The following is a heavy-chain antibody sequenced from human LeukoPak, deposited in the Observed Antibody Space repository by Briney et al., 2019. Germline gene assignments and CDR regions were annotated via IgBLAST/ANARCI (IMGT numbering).Heavy chain of an antibody. Sequence: SETLSLTCTVSGGSISSGSYYWGWIRQPPGKGLEWIGSIYYGGNTYYNPSLKSRVTISVDTSRNQFSLKLSSVTAADTAVYYCARDGEVVVVPAAMGYYFDYWGQGTLVTVSS. D-gene: IGHD2-2*01. CDR3: ARDGEVVVVPAAMGYYFDY. J-gene: IGHJ4*02. V-gene: IGHV4-39*07. CDR1: GGSISSGSYY. CDR2: IYYGGNT.